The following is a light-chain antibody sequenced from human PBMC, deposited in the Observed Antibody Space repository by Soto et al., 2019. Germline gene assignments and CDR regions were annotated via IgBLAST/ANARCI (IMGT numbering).Light chain of an antibody. Sequence: QSALTQPASVYGSPGQSIAISCTGTSSDIGSYNYVSWYQQHTVKAPKLIIHEVSNRPSGISDHISGSKSGNTAYLTISGLQSYDEADYYSSSHTAYSTRIFGTGIKDT. J-gene: IGLJ1*01. CDR3: SSHTAYSTRI. CDR1: SSDIGSYNY. V-gene: IGLV2-14*01. CDR2: EVS.